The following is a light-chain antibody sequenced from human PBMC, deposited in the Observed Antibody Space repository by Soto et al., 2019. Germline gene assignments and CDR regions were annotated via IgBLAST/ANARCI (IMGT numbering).Light chain of an antibody. CDR1: SSNIGARYD. Sequence: QSVLTQPPSVSVAPGQRVTISCTGSSSNIGARYDVHWYQQLPGTAPKLLIYDNSNRPSGVPDRFSGSKSGTSASLAITGLQAEDEADYYCQSYDSSLSGSWVFGGGTKLTVL. CDR2: DNS. J-gene: IGLJ3*02. V-gene: IGLV1-40*01. CDR3: QSYDSSLSGSWV.